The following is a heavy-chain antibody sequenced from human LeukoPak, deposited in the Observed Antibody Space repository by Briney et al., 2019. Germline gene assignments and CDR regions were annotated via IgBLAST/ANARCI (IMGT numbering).Heavy chain of an antibody. CDR3: ARGALGPSYYHFDY. D-gene: IGHD3-16*01. CDR2: INHSGST. CDR1: GGSFSGYY. J-gene: IGHJ4*02. Sequence: SETLSLTCAVYGGSFSGYYRSWIREPPGKGLEWIGEINHSGSTNYNPSLKSRVIISVDTSKNQLSLKVTSVTAADTAMYYCARGALGPSYYHFDYWGQGTLVTVSS. V-gene: IGHV4-34*01.